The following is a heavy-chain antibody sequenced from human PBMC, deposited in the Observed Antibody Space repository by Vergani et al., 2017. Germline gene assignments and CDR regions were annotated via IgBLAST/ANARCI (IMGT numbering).Heavy chain of an antibody. Sequence: EVQLVESGGGLVKPGGSLRLSCAASGFTFSNAWMNWVRQAPGKGLEWVGRIKSKTDGGTTDYAAPVKGRFTISRDDSKNTLYLQMNSLKTEDTAVYYCTTDPVRAALNXFDPWGQGTLVTVSS. CDR2: IKSKTDGGTT. V-gene: IGHV3-15*07. CDR1: GFTFSNAW. J-gene: IGHJ5*02. D-gene: IGHD3-10*01. CDR3: TTDPVRAALNXFDP.